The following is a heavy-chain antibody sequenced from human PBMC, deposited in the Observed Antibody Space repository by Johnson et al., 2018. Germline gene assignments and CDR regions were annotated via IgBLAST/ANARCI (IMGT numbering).Heavy chain of an antibody. D-gene: IGHD3-22*01. V-gene: IGHV4-34*01. J-gene: IGHJ1*01. CDR3: ARRQSYYYDSSGSIYHSRYFQH. CDR1: GGSFSGYY. Sequence: QVQLQQWGAGLLKXSETXSLXCAVYGGSFSGYYWSWIRQPPGKGLEWIGEINHSGSTNYNPSLKSRVTISVDTSKNQFSLKLSSVTAADTAVYYCARRQSYYYDSSGSIYHSRYFQHWGQGTLVTVSS. CDR2: INHSGST.